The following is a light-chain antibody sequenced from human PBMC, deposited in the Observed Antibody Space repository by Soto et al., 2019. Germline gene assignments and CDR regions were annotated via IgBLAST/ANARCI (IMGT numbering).Light chain of an antibody. Sequence: DIPMTQSPSNLSASVGDRVTITCRASQSISSWLAWYQQKPGKAPQLLIYDASSLESGVPSRFSGSGSGTEVTRTISSLQPDDFATYYCQQGRTFGQGTKVEIK. CDR1: QSISSW. CDR3: QQGRT. V-gene: IGKV1-5*01. J-gene: IGKJ1*01. CDR2: DAS.